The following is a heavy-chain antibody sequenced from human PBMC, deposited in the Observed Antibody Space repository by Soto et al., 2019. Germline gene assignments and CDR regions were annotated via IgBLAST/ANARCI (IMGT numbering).Heavy chain of an antibody. Sequence: TSETLSLTCAVSSGSISSSNWWSWVRQPPGKGLEWIGEIYHSGSTNYNPSLKSRVTISVDKSKNQFSLKLSSVTAADTAVYYCASAPGSYYNFYFDYWGHGTLVTVSS. CDR1: SGSISSSNW. CDR2: IYHSGST. CDR3: ASAPGSYYNFYFDY. J-gene: IGHJ4*01. V-gene: IGHV4-4*02. D-gene: IGHD3-10*01.